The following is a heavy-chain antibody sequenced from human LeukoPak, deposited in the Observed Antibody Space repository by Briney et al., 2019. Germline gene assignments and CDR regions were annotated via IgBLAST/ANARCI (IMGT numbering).Heavy chain of an antibody. CDR3: ARYYSGWYYFDY. Sequence: SVKVSCKASGYTFTSYDINWVRQATGQGLEWMGGIIPIFDTANYAQKFQGRVTITADESTSTAYMELSSLRSEDTAVYYCARYYSGWYYFDYWGQGTLVTVSS. CDR2: IIPIFDTA. V-gene: IGHV1-69*13. CDR1: GYTFTSYD. J-gene: IGHJ4*02. D-gene: IGHD6-19*01.